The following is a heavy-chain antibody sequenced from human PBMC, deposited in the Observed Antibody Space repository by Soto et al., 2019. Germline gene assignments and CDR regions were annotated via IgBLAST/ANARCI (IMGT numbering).Heavy chain of an antibody. J-gene: IGHJ6*02. V-gene: IGHV4-31*03. D-gene: IGHD3-10*01. Sequence: SETLSLTCTVSGCSISSGGYYWSWIRQHPGKGLEWIGYIYYSGSTYYNPSLKSRVTISVDTSKNQFSLKLSSVTAADTAVYYCARAGYGSGSSPPVYYYYGMDVWGQGTTVTVSS. CDR2: IYYSGST. CDR3: ARAGYGSGSSPPVYYYYGMDV. CDR1: GCSISSGGYY.